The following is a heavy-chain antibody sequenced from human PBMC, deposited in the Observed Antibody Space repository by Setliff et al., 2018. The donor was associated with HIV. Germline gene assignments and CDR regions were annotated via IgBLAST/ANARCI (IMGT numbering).Heavy chain of an antibody. CDR1: GGSITYGGHY. CDR3: ARTAPMLRGTIIRWDN. CDR2: IYYSGST. V-gene: IGHV4-31*02. Sequence: SETLSLTCTVSGGSITYGGHYWSWIRQHPGKGLELIGYIYYSGSTYYNPSLKSRLTISVDTSKNEFSLKLRSVTAADTAVYYCARTAPMLRGTIIRWDNWGQGTLVIVSS. D-gene: IGHD3-10*01. J-gene: IGHJ4*02.